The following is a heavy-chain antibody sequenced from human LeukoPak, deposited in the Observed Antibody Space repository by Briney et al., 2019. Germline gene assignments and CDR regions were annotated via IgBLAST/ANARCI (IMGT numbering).Heavy chain of an antibody. J-gene: IGHJ4*02. Sequence: ASVTVSCTASGYTFTGYYLHWVRQAPGQGLEWMGWINPKNGGTKYAQKFQGRVTITRDTSISTAYMELRRLTSDDTAVYSCARDPAQTYYYDPWGQGTLVTVSS. CDR3: ARDPAQTYYYDP. V-gene: IGHV1-2*02. D-gene: IGHD3-22*01. CDR1: GYTFTGYY. CDR2: INPKNGGT.